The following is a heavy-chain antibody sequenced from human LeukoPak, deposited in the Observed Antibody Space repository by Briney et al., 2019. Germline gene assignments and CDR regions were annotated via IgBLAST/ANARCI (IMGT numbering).Heavy chain of an antibody. V-gene: IGHV1-69*06. Sequence: SVKVSCKASGGTFSSYAISWVRQAPGQGLEWMGGIIPIFGTANYAQKFQGRVTITADKSTSTAYMELRSLRSDDTAVYYCARDGVATVTNVYYYYYMDVWGKGTTVTVSS. CDR2: IIPIFGTA. J-gene: IGHJ6*03. D-gene: IGHD4-17*01. CDR3: ARDGVATVTNVYYYYYMDV. CDR1: GGTFSSYA.